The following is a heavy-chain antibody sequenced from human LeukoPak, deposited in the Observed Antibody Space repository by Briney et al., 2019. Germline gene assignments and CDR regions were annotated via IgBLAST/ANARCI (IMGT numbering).Heavy chain of an antibody. CDR3: ARGGDYDILTGYEYLDY. D-gene: IGHD3-9*01. CDR2: IYTSGST. V-gene: IGHV4-61*02. CDR1: GGSIGSGSYY. Sequence: KPSETLSLTCTVSGGSIGSGSYYWSWIRQPAGKGLEWIGRIYTSGSTNYNPSLKSRVTISVDTSKNQFSLKLSSVTAADTAVYYCARGGDYDILTGYEYLDYWGQGTLVTVSS. J-gene: IGHJ4*02.